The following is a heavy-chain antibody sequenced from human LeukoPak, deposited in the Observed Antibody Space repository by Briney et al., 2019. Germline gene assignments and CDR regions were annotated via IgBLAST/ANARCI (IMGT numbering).Heavy chain of an antibody. CDR2: FGTGGDT. D-gene: IGHD6-19*01. J-gene: IGHJ2*01. CDR1: GFTFSSYD. CDR3: ARGGWSHNNRYFDL. Sequence: PGGSLRLSCAASGFTFSSYDMHWVRRAAGRGLEWVSAFGTGGDTYYPGSVKGRFTISREDAKNSLYLQMNSLRAGDTAVYYCARGGWSHNNRYFDLWGRGTLVTVSS. V-gene: IGHV3-13*04.